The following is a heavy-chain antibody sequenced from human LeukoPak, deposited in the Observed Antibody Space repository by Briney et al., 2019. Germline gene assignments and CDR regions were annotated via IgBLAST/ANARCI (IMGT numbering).Heavy chain of an antibody. CDR1: GFTFSGYG. CDR3: ARRPEDRSGNSCHTAPDY. V-gene: IGHV3-30*02. Sequence: GGSLRLSCAASGFTFSGYGMHWVRQAAGKGLEWVAFIRYDGSNKYYADSVKGRFTISRDNSKNTLYLQMNSLRPEDTAVYYCARRPEDRSGNSCHTAPDYWGQGTLVTVSS. D-gene: IGHD2-15*01. CDR2: IRYDGSNK. J-gene: IGHJ4*02.